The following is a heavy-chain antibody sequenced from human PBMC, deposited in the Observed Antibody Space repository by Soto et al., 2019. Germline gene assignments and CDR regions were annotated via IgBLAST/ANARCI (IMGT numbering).Heavy chain of an antibody. CDR3: ARLVADSSWYYYGLDV. J-gene: IGHJ6*02. D-gene: IGHD3-10*01. Sequence: QVTLKESGPVLVKATETLTLTCSISGFSLTTGRMGVSWIRQSPGKALEWLAHIFSNNERSYSTSLQNRLSISADNSKSQVVLTMTDVGPVDAATYFCARLVADSSWYYYGLDVWGQGASVTVS. CDR2: IFSNNER. CDR1: GFSLTTGRMG. V-gene: IGHV2-26*03.